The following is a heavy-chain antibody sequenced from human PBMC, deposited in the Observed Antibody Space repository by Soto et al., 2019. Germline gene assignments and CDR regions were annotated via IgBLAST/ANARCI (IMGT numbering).Heavy chain of an antibody. CDR2: IIPIFGTA. V-gene: IGHV1-69*13. D-gene: IGHD2-2*01. CDR3: ARGTCSSTSGYWFEPGHWFDP. J-gene: IGHJ5*02. Sequence: SVKVSCKASGGTFSSYAISWVRQAPGQGLEWMGGIIPIFGTANYAQKFQGRVTITADESTSTAYMELSSLRSEDTAVYYCARGTCSSTSGYWFEPGHWFDPWGQGTLVTVSS. CDR1: GGTFSSYA.